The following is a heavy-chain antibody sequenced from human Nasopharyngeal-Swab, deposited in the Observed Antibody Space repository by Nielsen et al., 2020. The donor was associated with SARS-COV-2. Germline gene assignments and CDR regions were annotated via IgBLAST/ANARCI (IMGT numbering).Heavy chain of an antibody. CDR1: GGSVSGSS. V-gene: IGHV4-34*01. J-gene: IGHJ6*02. D-gene: IGHD2-21*01. CDR3: ARGGLSYYYYPLDV. Sequence: SETLSLTCGVYGGSVSGSSWSWIRQPPGRGLEWIGDLTHDGSTTYNASVRGRSAITSDRSSNQVSLRVNSMTAADSALYFCARGGLSYYYYPLDVWGQGTTVTVSS. CDR2: LTHDGST.